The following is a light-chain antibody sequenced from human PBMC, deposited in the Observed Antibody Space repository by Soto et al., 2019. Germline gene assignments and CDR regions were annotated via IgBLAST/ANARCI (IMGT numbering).Light chain of an antibody. CDR1: SVGVGGYNY. CDR2: EVS. V-gene: IGLV2-8*01. Sequence: QSVLTQPPSASGSPGQSVTISCTGTSVGVGGYNYVSWYQQHPGKAPKLMIYEVSKRPSGVPDRFSGSKSGNTASLTVSGLQAEDEADYYCSSYAGSNNFVVFGGGTKLTVL. J-gene: IGLJ2*01. CDR3: SSYAGSNNFVV.